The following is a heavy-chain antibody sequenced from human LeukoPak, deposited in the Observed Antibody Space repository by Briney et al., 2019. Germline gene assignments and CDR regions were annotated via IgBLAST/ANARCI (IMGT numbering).Heavy chain of an antibody. CDR3: ARGHEYLVSAIDY. CDR1: GGSISSSSYY. V-gene: IGHV4-30-4*08. Sequence: QLQLQESGPGLVKPSETLSLTCTVSGGSISSSSYYWGWIRQPPGKGLEWIGYIYYSGSTYYNPSLKSRVTISVDTSKNQFSLKLSSVTAADTAVYYCARGHEYLVSAIDYWGQGTLVTVSS. D-gene: IGHD6-6*01. CDR2: IYYSGST. J-gene: IGHJ4*02.